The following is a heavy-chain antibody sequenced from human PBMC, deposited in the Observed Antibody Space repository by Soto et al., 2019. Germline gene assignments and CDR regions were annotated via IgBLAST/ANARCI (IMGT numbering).Heavy chain of an antibody. Sequence: PGGSLRLSCAASGFTFSSYAMSWVRQAPGKGLEWVSAISGSGGSTYYANSVKGRFTISRDNSKNTLYLQMNSLRAEDTAVYYCAPRPSASIAAPFYWGQGTLVTVSS. J-gene: IGHJ4*02. D-gene: IGHD6-6*01. CDR2: ISGSGGST. CDR1: GFTFSSYA. V-gene: IGHV3-23*01. CDR3: APRPSASIAAPFY.